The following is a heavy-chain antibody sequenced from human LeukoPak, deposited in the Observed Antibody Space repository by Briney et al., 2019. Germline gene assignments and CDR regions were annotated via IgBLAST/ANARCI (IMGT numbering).Heavy chain of an antibody. CDR2: ISSSGSTI. D-gene: IGHD3-9*01. CDR3: ASGRVLRYFDWLLRKFDY. Sequence: GGSLRLSCAASGFTFSDYYMSWIRQAPGRGLEWVSYISSSGSTIYYADSVKGWFTISRDNAKNSLYLQMNSLRAEDTAVYYCASGRVLRYFDWLLRKFDYWGQGTLVTVSS. CDR1: GFTFSDYY. V-gene: IGHV3-11*01. J-gene: IGHJ4*02.